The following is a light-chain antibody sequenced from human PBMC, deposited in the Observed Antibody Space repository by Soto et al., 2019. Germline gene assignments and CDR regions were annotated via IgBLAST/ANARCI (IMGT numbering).Light chain of an antibody. CDR1: QIIDNW. Sequence: DTQMTQSPSALSASVGDRVTITCRASQIIDNWLAWYQQKAGKAPKLLIYKSSNLQSGVPSRFSGSGYGTEFTLTISNLHPEDSATYYCQEYNSHFGGGTKVEIK. V-gene: IGKV1-5*03. CDR2: KSS. CDR3: QEYNSH. J-gene: IGKJ4*01.